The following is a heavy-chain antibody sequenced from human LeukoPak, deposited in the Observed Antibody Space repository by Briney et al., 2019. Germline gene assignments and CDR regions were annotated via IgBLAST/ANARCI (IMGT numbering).Heavy chain of an antibody. CDR1: GGSISSSNW. CDR3: ARDAQSGYAGVPLDY. Sequence: PSETLSLTCAVSGGSISSSNWWSWVRQPPGKGLEWIGEIYHSGSTNYNPSLKSRVTISVDKSKNQFSLKLSSVTAADTAVYYCARDAQSGYAGVPLDYWGQGTLVTVSS. CDR2: IYHSGST. V-gene: IGHV4-4*02. J-gene: IGHJ4*02. D-gene: IGHD5-12*01.